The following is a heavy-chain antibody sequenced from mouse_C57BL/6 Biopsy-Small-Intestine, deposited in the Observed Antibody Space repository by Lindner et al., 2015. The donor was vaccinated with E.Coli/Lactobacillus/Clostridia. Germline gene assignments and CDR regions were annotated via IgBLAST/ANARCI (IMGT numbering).Heavy chain of an antibody. Sequence: VQLQESGAELVKPGASVKLSCKASGYTFTDYTMHWVKQRSGQDLEWIGWFYPGSGSIKYNEKFKDKATLTADKSSSTVYMELSRLTSEDSAVYFCARHEEGLYYGNFWFPYWGQGTLVTVSA. CDR1: GYTFTDYT. CDR2: FYPGSGSI. V-gene: IGHV1-62-2*01. J-gene: IGHJ3*01. D-gene: IGHD2-1*01. CDR3: ARHEEGLYYGNFWFPY.